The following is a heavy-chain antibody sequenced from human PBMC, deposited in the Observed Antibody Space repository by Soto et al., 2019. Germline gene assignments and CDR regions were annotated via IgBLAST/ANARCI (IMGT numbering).Heavy chain of an antibody. J-gene: IGHJ5*02. D-gene: IGHD2-2*01. Sequence: PGESLKISCKGSGYSFTSYWIGWVRQMPGKGLEWMGIIYPGDSDTRYSPSFQGQVTISADKSISTAYLQWSSLKASDTAMYYCARRVVVVPAANNWFDPWGQGTLVTVSS. V-gene: IGHV5-51*01. CDR2: IYPGDSDT. CDR1: GYSFTSYW. CDR3: ARRVVVVPAANNWFDP.